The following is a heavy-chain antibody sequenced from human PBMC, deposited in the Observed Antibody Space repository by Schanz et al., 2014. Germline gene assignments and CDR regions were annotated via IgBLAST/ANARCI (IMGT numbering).Heavy chain of an antibody. CDR2: ISGSGGST. Sequence: QAQLMESGGGVVQPGRSLRLSCAASGFIFSSYGLHWVRQAPGKGLEWVSAISGSGGSTYYADSVKGRFTISRDNSKNTLYLQMNSLRSEDTAVYYCAKDSTHIDIVLVPTAIDYWGQGTLVTVSS. CDR1: GFIFSSYG. J-gene: IGHJ4*02. CDR3: AKDSTHIDIVLVPTAIDY. V-gene: IGHV3-NL1*01. D-gene: IGHD2-2*01.